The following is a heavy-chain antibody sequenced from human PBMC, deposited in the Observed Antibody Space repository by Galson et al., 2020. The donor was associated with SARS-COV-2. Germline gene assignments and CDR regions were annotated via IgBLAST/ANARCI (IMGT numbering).Heavy chain of an antibody. CDR2: FYYTVST. CDR3: ARGFDP. Sequence: ETSETLSLTCTVSGGSISGYYWSWIRQRPGKGLEWIGYFYYTVSTNYNPSLKSRVTISVDTSKNQFSLKLSSVTAADTAVYFCARGFDPWGQGTLVTVSS. CDR1: GGSISGYY. V-gene: IGHV4-59*08. J-gene: IGHJ5*02.